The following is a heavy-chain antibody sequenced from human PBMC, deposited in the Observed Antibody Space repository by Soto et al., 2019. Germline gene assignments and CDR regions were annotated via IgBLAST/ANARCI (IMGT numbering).Heavy chain of an antibody. CDR2: IYYSGTT. CDR1: GGSISSGGYY. V-gene: IGHV4-31*03. D-gene: IGHD3-10*01. Sequence: QVQLQESGPGLVKPSQTLSLTCTVSGGSISSGGYYWSWIRQHPGKGLEWLGYIYYSGTTYYNPSLKSRVTISVDMSKNQSSLKLSSVTAAETAVYYCTRDPGGDYSDYWGQGTLVTVSS. CDR3: TRDPGGDYSDY. J-gene: IGHJ4*02.